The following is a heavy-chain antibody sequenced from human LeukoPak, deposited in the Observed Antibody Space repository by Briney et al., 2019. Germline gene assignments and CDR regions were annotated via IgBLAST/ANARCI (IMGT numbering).Heavy chain of an antibody. CDR3: AAPVNSDLPKCFDR. D-gene: IGHD2-21*02. CDR1: GFTFSDHG. V-gene: IGHV3-30*02. CDR2: IRYDGSDK. Sequence: GGSLRLSCAASGFTFSDHGIHWVRQAPGKGLEWVAFIRYDGSDKYYADSVKGRFTISRDNFKNTLYLQMNRLRYEDTAVYYCAAPVNSDLPKCFDRWGQRTLVTVSS. J-gene: IGHJ5*02.